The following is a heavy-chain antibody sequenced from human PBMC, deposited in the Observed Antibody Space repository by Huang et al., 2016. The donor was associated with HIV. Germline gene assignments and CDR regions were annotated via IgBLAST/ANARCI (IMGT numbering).Heavy chain of an antibody. CDR2: STHSGST. D-gene: IGHD3-10*01. CDR3: ARAPHYGSGSYYY. CDR1: GGSFSGYY. V-gene: IGHV4-34*01. J-gene: IGHJ4*02. Sequence: QVQLHQWGAGLLKPSETLSLTCAVYGGSFSGYYWSWIRQPPGKGLEWIGESTHSGSTNYNPSLKSGVTISEETSKNQFSLKLSSVTAADTAVYYCARAPHYGSGSYYYWGQGTLVTVSS.